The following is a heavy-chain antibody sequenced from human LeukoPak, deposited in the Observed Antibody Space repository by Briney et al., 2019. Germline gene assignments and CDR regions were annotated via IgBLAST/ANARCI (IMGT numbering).Heavy chain of an antibody. J-gene: IGHJ4*02. CDR1: GGSISSGGYY. Sequence: PSETLSLTCTVSGGSISSGGYYWSWIRQHPGKGLEWIGYIYYSGSTYYNPSLKSRVTISVDTSKNQFSLKLSSVTAADTAVYYCARQGATTTVILDYWGQGTLVTVSS. CDR3: ARQGATTTVILDY. D-gene: IGHD1-26*01. V-gene: IGHV4-31*03. CDR2: IYYSGST.